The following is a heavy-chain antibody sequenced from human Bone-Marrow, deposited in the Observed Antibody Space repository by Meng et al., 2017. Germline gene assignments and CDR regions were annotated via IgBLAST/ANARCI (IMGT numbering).Heavy chain of an antibody. J-gene: IGHJ4*02. CDR3: ARELLGSGWYGES. V-gene: IGHV4-4*07. CDR1: GGSISSYA. CDR2: IYTSGNT. D-gene: IGHD6-19*01. Sequence: SETLSLTCTVSGGSISSYAWSWIRQPAGKGLEWIGRIYTSGNTDCNPSFKSRVTMSVDTSKNQFSLELDSVTAADTAVYYCARELLGSGWYGESWGQGTLVTVSS.